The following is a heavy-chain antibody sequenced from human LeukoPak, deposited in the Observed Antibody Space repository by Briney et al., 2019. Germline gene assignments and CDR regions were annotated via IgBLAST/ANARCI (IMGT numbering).Heavy chain of an antibody. Sequence: PSETLSLTCTVSGGSISSGDYYWSWIRQPPGKDLEWIGYIYYSGSTYYNPSLKSRVTISVDTSKNQFSLKLSSVTAADTAVYYCARGNNGPVGPSDYWGQGTLVTVSS. J-gene: IGHJ4*02. CDR2: IYYSGST. D-gene: IGHD1-26*01. CDR3: ARGNNGPVGPSDY. V-gene: IGHV4-30-4*01. CDR1: GGSISSGDYY.